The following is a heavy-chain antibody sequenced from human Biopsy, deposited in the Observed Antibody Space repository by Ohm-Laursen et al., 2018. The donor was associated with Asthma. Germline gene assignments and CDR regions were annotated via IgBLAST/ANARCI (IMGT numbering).Heavy chain of an antibody. Sequence: SETLSLTCTVSGASITSSAYYWGWIRQPPGKGLEWIGSMYYGETTYYSPSLKSRVTISVDTPKNQFSLILSSVTAADTAVYYCARHDHRWETYADFWGQGTLVTVSS. CDR2: MYYGETT. CDR3: ARHDHRWETYADF. J-gene: IGHJ4*02. D-gene: IGHD2-2*01. V-gene: IGHV4-39*01. CDR1: GASITSSAYY.